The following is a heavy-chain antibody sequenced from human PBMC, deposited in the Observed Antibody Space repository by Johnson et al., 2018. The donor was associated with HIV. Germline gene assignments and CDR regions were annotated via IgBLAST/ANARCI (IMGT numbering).Heavy chain of an antibody. CDR3: ARDSLGAIPDYAFDI. V-gene: IGHV3-30*04. CDR2: ISYDGSNK. D-gene: IGHD2-2*02. CDR1: GFTFSSYA. J-gene: IGHJ3*02. Sequence: QVQLVESGGGLVQPGGSLRLSCAASGFTFSSYAMHWVRQAPGKGLEWVAVISYDGSNKYYADSVKGRFTISRDNSKNTLYLQMNSLRAEDTAVYYCARDSLGAIPDYAFDIWGQGTMVTVSS.